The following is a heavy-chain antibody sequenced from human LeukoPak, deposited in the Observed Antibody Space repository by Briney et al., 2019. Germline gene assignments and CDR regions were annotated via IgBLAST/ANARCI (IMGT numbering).Heavy chain of an antibody. Sequence: GGSLRLSCAASGFTFSSYAMSWVRQAPGKGLEWVSAISRSGGSTYYADSVKGRFTISRDNSKNTLYLQMNSLRAEDTAVYYCARPWCSGGSCYSNPNNYFDYWGQGTLVSVSS. V-gene: IGHV3-23*01. J-gene: IGHJ4*02. CDR3: ARPWCSGGSCYSNPNNYFDY. D-gene: IGHD2-15*01. CDR2: ISRSGGST. CDR1: GFTFSSYA.